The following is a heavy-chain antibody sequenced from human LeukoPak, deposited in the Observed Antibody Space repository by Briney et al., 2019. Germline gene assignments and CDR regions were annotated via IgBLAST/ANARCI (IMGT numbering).Heavy chain of an antibody. J-gene: IGHJ4*02. V-gene: IGHV3-23*01. CDR2: ISGSGGST. D-gene: IGHD5-12*01. CDR1: GFTFSSYA. CDR3: AKAHIVATISYFDY. Sequence: GGSLRLSCAASGFTFSSYAMSWVRQARGKGLEWVSAISGSGGSTYYADSVKGRFTISRDNSKNTLYLQMNSLRAEDTAVYYCAKAHIVATISYFDYWGQGTLVTVSS.